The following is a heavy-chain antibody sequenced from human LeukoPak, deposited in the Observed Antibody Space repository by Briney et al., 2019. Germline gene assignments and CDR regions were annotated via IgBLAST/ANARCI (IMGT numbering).Heavy chain of an antibody. D-gene: IGHD6-19*01. CDR3: ARDRWAVAGSPIDAFDI. J-gene: IGHJ3*02. CDR1: GGSISSYY. V-gene: IGHV4-4*07. CDR2: IYTSGGT. Sequence: SETLSLTCTVSGGSISSYYWSWIRQPAGKGLEWIGRIYTSGGTNYNPSLKSRVTMSVDTSKNQFSLKLSSVTAADTAVYYCARDRWAVAGSPIDAFDIWGQGTMVTVSS.